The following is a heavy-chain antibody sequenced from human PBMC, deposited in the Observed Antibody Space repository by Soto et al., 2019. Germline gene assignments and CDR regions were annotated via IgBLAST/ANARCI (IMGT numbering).Heavy chain of an antibody. Sequence: PSETLSLTCTVSGDSLSSGGHYWSWIRQHPGKGLEWIGHIYDSVNTYYSPSLRSRVTISADMSKNQFSLNLRSVTAADTAVYYCARVDPRRYFAILTDYWGQGTPVTVSS. CDR1: GDSLSSGGHY. CDR3: ARVDPRRYFAILTDY. CDR2: IYDSVNT. J-gene: IGHJ4*02. V-gene: IGHV4-31*02. D-gene: IGHD3-9*01.